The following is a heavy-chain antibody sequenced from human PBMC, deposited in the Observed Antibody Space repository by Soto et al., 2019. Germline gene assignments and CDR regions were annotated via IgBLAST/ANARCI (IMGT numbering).Heavy chain of an antibody. CDR3: SRGVASLVDS. V-gene: IGHV1-69*02. CDR2: IVPITGMT. J-gene: IGHJ4*02. CDR1: EGTFSSYT. D-gene: IGHD2-15*01. Sequence: QVQLVQSGAEVKKPGSSVRVSCTPSEGTFSSYTISWVRQAPGQGLEWMGRIVPITGMTRYAQKFQGRLTITAVTSTTTAYLELSSLTSEDSAVYFCSRGVASLVDSWGQGTQVTVSS.